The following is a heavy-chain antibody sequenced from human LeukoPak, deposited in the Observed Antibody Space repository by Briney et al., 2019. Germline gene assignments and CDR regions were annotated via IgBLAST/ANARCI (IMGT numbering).Heavy chain of an antibody. CDR3: ARGDIVVVPAARTDYVWGSYALDY. J-gene: IGHJ4*02. V-gene: IGHV3-30*04. D-gene: IGHD2-2*01. Sequence: RRSLRLSCAASGFTFSSYAMHWVRQAPGKGLEWVAVISYDGSNKYYADSVKGRFTISRDNSKNTLYLQMNSLRAEDTAVYYCARGDIVVVPAARTDYVWGSYALDYWGQGTLVTVSS. CDR1: GFTFSSYA. CDR2: ISYDGSNK.